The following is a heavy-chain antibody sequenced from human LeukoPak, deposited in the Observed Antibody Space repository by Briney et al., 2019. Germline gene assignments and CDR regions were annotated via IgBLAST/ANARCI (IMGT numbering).Heavy chain of an antibody. CDR1: GFTFSTYG. CDR2: ISSSSSYI. D-gene: IGHD2-2*01. J-gene: IGHJ4*02. Sequence: GESLRLSCAASGFTFSTYGMNWVRQAPGKGLEWVSSISSSSSYIYYADSVKGRFTISRDTAKNSLYLQLNSLRAEDTAVYYCARVGCSSTNCYDFDYWGQGTLVTVSS. CDR3: ARVGCSSTNCYDFDY. V-gene: IGHV3-21*01.